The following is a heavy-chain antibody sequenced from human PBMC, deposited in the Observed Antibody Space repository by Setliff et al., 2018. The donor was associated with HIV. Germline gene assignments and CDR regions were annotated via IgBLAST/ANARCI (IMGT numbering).Heavy chain of an antibody. CDR2: ISGGGRST. CDR3: AKDSLPLHYYDSSGHSL. D-gene: IGHD3-22*01. V-gene: IGHV3-23*01. J-gene: IGHJ4*02. Sequence: GGSLRLSCAASGFTFRSYAMSWVRQAPGKGLEWVSSISGGGRSTFYADSVKGRFIISRDNSKNTLYLQMNSLRAEDTAVYYCAKDSLPLHYYDSSGHSLWGQGTLVTVSS. CDR1: GFTFRSYA.